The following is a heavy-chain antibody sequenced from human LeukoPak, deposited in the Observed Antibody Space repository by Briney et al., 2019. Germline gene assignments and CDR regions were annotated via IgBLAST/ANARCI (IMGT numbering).Heavy chain of an antibody. CDR1: GGSFSGYY. J-gene: IGHJ6*03. Sequence: KPSETLSLTCAVYGGSFSGYYRSWIRQPPGKGLEWIGEINHSGSTNYNPSLKSRVTISVDTSKNQFSLKLSSVTAADTAVYYCAKTRSYYYYYMDVWGKGTKVTVSS. CDR3: AKTRSYYYYYMDV. V-gene: IGHV4-34*01. CDR2: INHSGST.